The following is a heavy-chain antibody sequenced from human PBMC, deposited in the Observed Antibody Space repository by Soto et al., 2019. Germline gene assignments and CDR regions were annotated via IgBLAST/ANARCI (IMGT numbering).Heavy chain of an antibody. D-gene: IGHD3-10*01. J-gene: IGHJ5*02. Sequence: TLSLTCTVSGGSISSGVYYWSWSLQHPGKGLEWIGYIYYSGSTYYNPSLKSRVTISVDTSKNQFSLKLSSVTAADTAVYYCARAKYYYGSGSYYRFDPWGQGTLVTVSS. CDR1: GGSISSGVYY. V-gene: IGHV4-31*03. CDR3: ARAKYYYGSGSYYRFDP. CDR2: IYYSGST.